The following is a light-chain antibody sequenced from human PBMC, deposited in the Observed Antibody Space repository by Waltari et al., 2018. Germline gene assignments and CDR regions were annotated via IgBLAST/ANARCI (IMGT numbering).Light chain of an antibody. V-gene: IGKV4-1*01. J-gene: IGKJ1*01. CDR2: WAS. CDR1: QSVLYSSNNKNY. Sequence: DIVMTQSPDSLAVSLGERATIHCQSSQSVLYSSNNKNYLAWYQQKPGQPPKLLIYWASTRESGVPDRFSGSGSGTDFTLTISSLQAEDVAVYYCQQYYSTHRTFGQGTKVEIK. CDR3: QQYYSTHRT.